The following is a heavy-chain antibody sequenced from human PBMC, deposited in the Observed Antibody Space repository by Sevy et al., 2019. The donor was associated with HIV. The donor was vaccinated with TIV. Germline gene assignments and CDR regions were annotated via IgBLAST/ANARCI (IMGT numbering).Heavy chain of an antibody. V-gene: IGHV1-46*01. Sequence: ASVKVSCKASGYTFTSYYMHWVRQAPGQGLEWMGIINPSSGTTSYAQNFQGRVTMTRDTSTSTVYMELSSLRSEDTAVYYCARENSDYCDSMGDFDYWGQGTLVTVSS. D-gene: IGHD4-17*01. CDR2: INPSSGTT. J-gene: IGHJ4*02. CDR1: GYTFTSYY. CDR3: ARENSDYCDSMGDFDY.